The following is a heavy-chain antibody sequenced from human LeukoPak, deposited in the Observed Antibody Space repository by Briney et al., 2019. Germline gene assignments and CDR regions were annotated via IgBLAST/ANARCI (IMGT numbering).Heavy chain of an antibody. CDR2: ISSSSSYI. CDR1: GFTFSSYS. CDR3: AREEAGESRTSPVVRGVTFDY. D-gene: IGHD3-10*01. J-gene: IGHJ4*02. V-gene: IGHV3-21*01. Sequence: GGSLRLSCAASGFTFSSYSMNWVRQAPGKGLEWVSSISSSSSYIYYADSVKGRFTISRDNAKNSLYLQMNSLRAEDTAVYYCAREEAGESRTSPVVRGVTFDYWGQGTLVSVSS.